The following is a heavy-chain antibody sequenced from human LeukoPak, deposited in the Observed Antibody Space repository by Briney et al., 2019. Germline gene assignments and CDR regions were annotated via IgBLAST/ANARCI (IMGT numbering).Heavy chain of an antibody. J-gene: IGHJ3*01. CDR2: ISSSGMYI. V-gene: IGHV3-21*04. D-gene: IGHD5-24*01. Sequence: GGSLRLSCAASGFTFSAFSMNWVRQAPGKGLEWVSYISSSGMYIYYTDSVKGRFAVSRDNDKKLVYLEMTSLRVEDTAVYYCARDRGMGTNDRGGAIDFLGQGT. CDR1: GFTFSAFS. CDR3: ARDRGMGTNDRGGAIDF.